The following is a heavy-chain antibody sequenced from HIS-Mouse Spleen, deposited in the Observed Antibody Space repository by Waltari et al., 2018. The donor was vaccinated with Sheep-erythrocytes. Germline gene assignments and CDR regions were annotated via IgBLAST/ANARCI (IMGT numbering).Heavy chain of an antibody. V-gene: IGHV3-21*01. CDR1: GFTFSSYS. CDR2: ISSSSSYI. D-gene: IGHD4-17*01. J-gene: IGHJ4*02. Sequence: EVQLVGSGGGLVKPGGSLRLSCAASGFTFSSYSMNWVRQAPGKGLEWVSSISSSSSYIYYADSVKGRFTISRDNAKNSLYLQMNSLRAEDTAVYYCARVAAVTTYYFDYWGQGTLVTVSS. CDR3: ARVAAVTTYYFDY.